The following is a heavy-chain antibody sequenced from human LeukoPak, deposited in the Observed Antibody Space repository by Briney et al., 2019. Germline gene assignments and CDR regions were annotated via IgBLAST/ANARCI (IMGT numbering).Heavy chain of an antibody. J-gene: IGHJ4*02. Sequence: PGGSLRLSCAASGFTFSGYSMSWVRQAPGKGLEWVSSISTSSSYIYYADSVKGRFTISRDNAKNSLYLQMNSLRAEDTAVYYCAKDRDAIFGVVIMNYWGQGTLVTVSS. D-gene: IGHD3-3*01. CDR3: AKDRDAIFGVVIMNY. V-gene: IGHV3-21*04. CDR1: GFTFSGYS. CDR2: ISTSSSYI.